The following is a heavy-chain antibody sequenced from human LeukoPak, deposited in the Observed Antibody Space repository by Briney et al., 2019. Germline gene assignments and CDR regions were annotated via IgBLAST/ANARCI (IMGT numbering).Heavy chain of an antibody. CDR2: INPNSGGT. V-gene: IGHV1-2*02. CDR1: GYTFTCYY. J-gene: IGHJ4*02. CDR3: ARVEGDRDGYNYFYFDY. D-gene: IGHD5-24*01. Sequence: ASVKVSCKASGYTFTCYYMHWVRQAPGQGLEWMGWINPNSGGTNYAQKFQGRVTMTRDTSISTAYMELSRLRSDDTAVYYCARVEGDRDGYNYFYFDYWGQGTLVTVSS.